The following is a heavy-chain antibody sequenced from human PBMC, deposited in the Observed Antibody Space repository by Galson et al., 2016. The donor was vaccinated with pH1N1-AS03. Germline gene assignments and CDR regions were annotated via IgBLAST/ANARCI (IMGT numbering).Heavy chain of an antibody. CDR1: GYTFTTYD. V-gene: IGHV1-8*03. CDR3: ARDGPLDYDSSAIPTVSECMDV. CDR2: MNPDSGNT. Sequence: SVKVSCKASGYTFTTYDINWVRQAPGQGLEWMGWMNPDSGNTGYAPSFQGRVTITRDTSISTAYMELSSLRSEDTAVYYCARDGPLDYDSSAIPTVSECMDVWGQGTTVIVSS. D-gene: IGHD3-22*01. J-gene: IGHJ6*02.